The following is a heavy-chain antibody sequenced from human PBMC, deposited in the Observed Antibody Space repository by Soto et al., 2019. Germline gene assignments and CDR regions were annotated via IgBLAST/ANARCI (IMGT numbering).Heavy chain of an antibody. D-gene: IGHD5-18*01. Sequence: AAVKVSCKSSGYTFTSYGISWVRQAPGQGLEWMGWISAYNGNTNYAQKLQGRVTMTTDTSTSTAYMELRSLRSDDTAVYYCAMDTAMAHDDWGQGTLVTVSA. CDR1: GYTFTSYG. V-gene: IGHV1-18*01. J-gene: IGHJ4*02. CDR3: AMDTAMAHDD. CDR2: ISAYNGNT.